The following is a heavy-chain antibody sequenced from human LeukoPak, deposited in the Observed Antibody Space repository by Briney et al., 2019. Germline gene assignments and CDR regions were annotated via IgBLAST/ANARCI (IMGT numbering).Heavy chain of an antibody. CDR1: GFTFSSYW. CDR2: IKQDGSEK. Sequence: GGSLRLSCAASGFTFSSYWMSWVRQAPGKGLEWVANIKQDGSEKFYVDSVKGRFTISRDNAKNSLYLQLNSLRAEDTAVYYCTRVGYGGYFDYWGQGTLVTVSS. J-gene: IGHJ4*02. CDR3: TRVGYGGYFDY. V-gene: IGHV3-7*01. D-gene: IGHD5-12*01.